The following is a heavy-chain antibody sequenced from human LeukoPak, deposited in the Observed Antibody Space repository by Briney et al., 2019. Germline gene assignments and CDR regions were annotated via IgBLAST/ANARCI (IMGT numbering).Heavy chain of an antibody. V-gene: IGHV1-69*05. CDR3: ARGRWYSSSWYDSFDI. Sequence: SVKVSCKASGGTFSSYAISWVRQAPGQGLEWMGGIIPIFGTANYAQKFQGRVTITTDESTSTAYMELSSLRSEDTAVYYCARGRWYSSSWYDSFDIWGQGTMVTVSS. CDR2: IIPIFGTA. J-gene: IGHJ3*02. D-gene: IGHD6-13*01. CDR1: GGTFSSYA.